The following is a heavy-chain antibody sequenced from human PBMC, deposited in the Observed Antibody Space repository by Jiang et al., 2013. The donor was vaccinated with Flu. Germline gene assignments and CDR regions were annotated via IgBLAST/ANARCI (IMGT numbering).Heavy chain of an antibody. D-gene: IGHD3-22*01. CDR1: GGTSAAML. J-gene: IGHJ4*02. CDR3: ARFEKRDSSGYLGYFDY. Sequence: EVKKPGSSVKVSCKASGGTSAAMLSAGCDRPLDKGLSGWEGSSLSLVANYAQKFQGRVTITADKSTSTAYMELSSLRSEDTAVYYCARFEKRDSSGYLGYFDYWGQGTLVTVSS. CDR2: SSLSLVA. V-gene: IGHV1-69*04.